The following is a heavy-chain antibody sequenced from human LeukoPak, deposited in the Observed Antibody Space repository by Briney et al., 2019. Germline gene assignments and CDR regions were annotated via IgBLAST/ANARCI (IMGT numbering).Heavy chain of an antibody. V-gene: IGHV4-61*02. CDR3: ARGGGDRNWFDP. CDR2: IYISGST. Sequence: SETLSLTCTVSGGSISSASYYWRWNRQPAGKGLEWIGRIYISGSTNYNPSLKSRVTISLDTSKNQFSLKLSSVTAADTAVYYCARGGGDRNWFDPWGHGTLVTVSS. CDR1: GGSISSASYY. J-gene: IGHJ5*02. D-gene: IGHD2-21*02.